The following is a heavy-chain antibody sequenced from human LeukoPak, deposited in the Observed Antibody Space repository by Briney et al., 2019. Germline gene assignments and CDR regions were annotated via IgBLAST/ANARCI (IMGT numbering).Heavy chain of an antibody. CDR2: IYYSGST. CDR3: ARDREGFDY. J-gene: IGHJ4*02. CDR1: GGSISSYY. Sequence: SETLSLTCTVSGGSISSYYWSWIRQPPGKGLEWIGYIYYSGSTNYNPSLKSRVTISVDTSKNQFSLKLSSVTAADTAVYYCARDREGFDYWGQGTLVTVSS. V-gene: IGHV4-59*12.